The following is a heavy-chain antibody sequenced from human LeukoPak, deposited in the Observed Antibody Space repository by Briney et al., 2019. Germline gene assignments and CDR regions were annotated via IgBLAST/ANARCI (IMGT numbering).Heavy chain of an antibody. CDR2: IRYDGSNK. CDR3: AKDLTMIVVGGPFDY. J-gene: IGHJ4*02. V-gene: IGHV3-30*02. Sequence: SGGSLRLSCAVSGFTFSNYGMHWVRQAPGKGLEWVAFIRYDGSNKFYPDSVKGRFTISRDNSKNTLYLQMNSLRAEDTAVYYCAKDLTMIVVGGPFDYWGQGTLVTVSS. CDR1: GFTFSNYG. D-gene: IGHD3-22*01.